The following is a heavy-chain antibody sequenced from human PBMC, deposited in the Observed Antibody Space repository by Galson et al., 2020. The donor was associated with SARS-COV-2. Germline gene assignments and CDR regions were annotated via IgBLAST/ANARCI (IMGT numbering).Heavy chain of an antibody. J-gene: IGHJ6*02. Sequence: SESLSLTCTASGSSIRSGRYHWSWLRQPAGKGLESFGRIYTSGNTNYNPSLKSLVSMSLDTSKDQFTLILRSVPAADTVVYYCARGEFFEFEYYGMDVWGQGTTVTVSS. D-gene: IGHD3-3*01. CDR1: GSSIRSGRYH. CDR2: IYTSGNT. CDR3: ARGEFFEFEYYGMDV. V-gene: IGHV4-61*02.